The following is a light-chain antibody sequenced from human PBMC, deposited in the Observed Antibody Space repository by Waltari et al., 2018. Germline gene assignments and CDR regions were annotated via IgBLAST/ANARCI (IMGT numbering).Light chain of an antibody. Sequence: DTVLTQSPATVSLSPGDRGTLSCRADQSVTSSALSWFQQRPGQAPRLLIYGAPNRATDSPDRFSGSASGTDFTLTISRLEPEDFAVYYCQHYDGSVVTFGGGTKVEI. J-gene: IGKJ4*01. CDR1: QSVTSSA. V-gene: IGKV3-20*01. CDR2: GAP. CDR3: QHYDGSVVT.